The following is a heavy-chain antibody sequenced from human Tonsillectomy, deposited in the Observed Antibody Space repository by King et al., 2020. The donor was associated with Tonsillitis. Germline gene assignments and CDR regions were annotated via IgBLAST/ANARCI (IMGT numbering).Heavy chain of an antibody. D-gene: IGHD2-2*02. CDR3: AVRRDCSDSNCYNAFYI. CDR2: ISYDGKNK. Sequence: VQLVESGGGVVQPGTSLRLSCEVSAFTFRTYVLDWVRQAPGKGLEWVAVISYDGKNKVYAESVNGRFTISRDNSKNTLFMQLNSLRPEDTAVYYCAVRRDCSDSNCYNAFYIWGQGTMVTVSS. V-gene: IGHV3-30*04. CDR1: AFTFRTYV. J-gene: IGHJ3*02.